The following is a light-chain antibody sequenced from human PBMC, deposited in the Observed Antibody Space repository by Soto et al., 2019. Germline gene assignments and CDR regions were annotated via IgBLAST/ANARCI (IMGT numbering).Light chain of an antibody. V-gene: IGKV3-20*01. Sequence: EIVLTQSPDTLSLSPGERATLFCRASRALSINSLAWYQQKPGQAPRLLIYAASTRDTGIPDRFNGSGSGTDFALTINRLEPEDFAVYYCQQYDGAPLTFGSGTKVDVK. CDR1: RALSINS. J-gene: IGKJ3*01. CDR2: AAS. CDR3: QQYDGAPLT.